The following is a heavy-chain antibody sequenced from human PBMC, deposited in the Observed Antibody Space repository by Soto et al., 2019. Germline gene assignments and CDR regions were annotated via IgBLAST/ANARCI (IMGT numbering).Heavy chain of an antibody. V-gene: IGHV1-46*01. CDR2: IRTSGGRR. D-gene: IGHD5-18*01. CDR3: ARELNESYYFDY. Sequence: QVHLVQSGAEVKKPGASVKVSCKASGYTFTNYYIHWVRQAPGQGLEWLGIIRTSGGRREYAQRFQGRVTMTRDTSTSTVYMELTSLTSEDTAVYYCARELNESYYFDYWGQGTLVTVSS. J-gene: IGHJ4*02. CDR1: GYTFTNYY.